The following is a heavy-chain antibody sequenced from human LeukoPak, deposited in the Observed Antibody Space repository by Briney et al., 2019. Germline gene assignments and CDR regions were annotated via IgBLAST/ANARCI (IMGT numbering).Heavy chain of an antibody. V-gene: IGHV3-7*01. Sequence: GGSLRLSCAASGFTFSSYWMSWVRQAPGKGLEWVANIKQDGSEEYYVDSVKGRFTISRDNAKNSLYLQMNSLRAEDTAVYYCARSYRHYYGSGSYPYWGQGTLVTVSS. CDR3: ARSYRHYYGSGSYPY. D-gene: IGHD3-10*01. CDR1: GFTFSSYW. CDR2: IKQDGSEE. J-gene: IGHJ4*02.